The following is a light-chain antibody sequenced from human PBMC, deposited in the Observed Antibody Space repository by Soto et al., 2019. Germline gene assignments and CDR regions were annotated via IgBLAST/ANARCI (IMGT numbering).Light chain of an antibody. CDR3: SSYTSSSTYV. Sequence: QSALTQPASVSGSPGQSITISCTGTSSDVGAYNYVSWYQQHPGKAPKLMIFEVSNRPSGVSNRFSGSKSGNTASLTISGLQAEDEADYHCSSYTSSSTYVFGTGTKVT. J-gene: IGLJ1*01. CDR1: SSDVGAYNY. CDR2: EVS. V-gene: IGLV2-14*01.